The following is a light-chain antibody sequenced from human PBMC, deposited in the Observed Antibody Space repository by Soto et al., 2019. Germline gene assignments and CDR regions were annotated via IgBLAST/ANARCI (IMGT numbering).Light chain of an antibody. J-gene: IGKJ1*01. Sequence: IQLTQSPSSLSASVGDRVTITCRASQGISSYLAWYQQKPGKAPNLLIYSTSTLQSGVPSRFSGSGSGTDFTLTINSLQPEDFATYYCQQAYDIPRTFGQGTKVDIK. CDR1: QGISSY. CDR2: STS. CDR3: QQAYDIPRT. V-gene: IGKV1-9*01.